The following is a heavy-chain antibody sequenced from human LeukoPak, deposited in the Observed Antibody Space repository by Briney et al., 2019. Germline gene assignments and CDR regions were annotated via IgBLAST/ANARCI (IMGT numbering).Heavy chain of an antibody. V-gene: IGHV4-59*08. D-gene: IGHD4-23*01. J-gene: IGHJ4*02. CDR1: GGSLSSYY. CDR3: ARRGYGGNPLDY. CDR2: IYFSGST. Sequence: SETLSLTCTVSGGSLSSYYWSWIRQPPGKGLEWIGYIYFSGSTNYNPSLKSRVTISVDTSKNQFSLKLSSVTAADTAVYYCARRGYGGNPLDYWGQGTLVTVSS.